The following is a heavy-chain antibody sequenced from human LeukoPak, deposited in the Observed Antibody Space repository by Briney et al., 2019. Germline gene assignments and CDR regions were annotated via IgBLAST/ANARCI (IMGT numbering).Heavy chain of an antibody. CDR1: GFTFTKYA. D-gene: IGHD1-26*01. CDR3: ARDQSRGSYFGY. J-gene: IGHJ4*02. Sequence: GGSLRLSCAATGFTFTKYAIHWVRQAPGKELEWVAVVSDDGRSKYYVDSVKGRFSVSRDNSKNTVYLQMNNLTSDDTAMYYCARDQSRGSYFGYWGQGNLVTVSS. CDR2: VSDDGRSK. V-gene: IGHV3-30*04.